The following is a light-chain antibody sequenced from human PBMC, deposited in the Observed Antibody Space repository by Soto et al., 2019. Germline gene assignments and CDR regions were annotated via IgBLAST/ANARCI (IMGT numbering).Light chain of an antibody. J-gene: IGKJ1*01. V-gene: IGKV1-39*01. CDR2: AAS. CDR3: QQYHSYWT. CDR1: QSFSSY. Sequence: DIQMTQSPSSLSASVGDRVTITCRASQSFSSYLNWYQQKPGKAPKLLIYAASSLQSGVPSRFSGSGSGTDFTLTISSLQPDDFATYYCQQYHSYWTFGQGTKVDIK.